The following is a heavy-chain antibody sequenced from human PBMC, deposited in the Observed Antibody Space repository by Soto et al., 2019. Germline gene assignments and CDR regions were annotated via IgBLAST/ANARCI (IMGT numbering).Heavy chain of an antibody. CDR2: ISFDGSNK. CDR3: ARLAGALVAVLYICLVDGPEALSDVDV. V-gene: IGHV3-30-3*01. CDR1: GFNFNSSP. J-gene: IGHJ6*02. D-gene: IGHD6-19*01. Sequence: QLVESGGGVVQPGESLRLSCAASGFNFNSSPMHWVRQSPGKGLEWVAGISFDGSNKFYADSVKGRFTISTDTSKNMLCLQMNGVRPEDAAVYYCARLAGALVAVLYICLVDGPEALSDVDVCGQGTTGSVSS.